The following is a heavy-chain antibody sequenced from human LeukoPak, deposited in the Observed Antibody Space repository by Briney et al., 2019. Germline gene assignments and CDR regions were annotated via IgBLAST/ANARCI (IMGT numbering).Heavy chain of an antibody. CDR2: ISGNDEST. V-gene: IGHV3-23*01. CDR3: ARDRRPARTYSGLFDY. CDR1: GFSCSTRG. D-gene: IGHD5-12*01. J-gene: IGHJ4*02. Sequence: PGGSLRLSCAASGFSCSTRGMSWGRQAPGKGLEWVSAISGNDESTFYADSVKGRFTISRDNSRNTLYLQLSSLSAEDSAIYYCARDRRPARTYSGLFDYWGQGTLVTVSS.